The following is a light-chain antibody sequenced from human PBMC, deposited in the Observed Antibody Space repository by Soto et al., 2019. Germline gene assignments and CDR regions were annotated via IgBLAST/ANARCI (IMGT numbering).Light chain of an antibody. CDR2: AAS. V-gene: IGKV1-39*01. CDR1: QSISSY. J-gene: IGKJ1*01. CDR3: PQSYRTPQT. Sequence: DIQMTQSPSSLSASVGDRVTITCRASQSISSYLNWYQQKPGKAPKLLIYAASSLQSGVPSRFSGSGSGTDFTLTISSLQPEDFATYYCPQSYRTPQTFGQGTKVEIK.